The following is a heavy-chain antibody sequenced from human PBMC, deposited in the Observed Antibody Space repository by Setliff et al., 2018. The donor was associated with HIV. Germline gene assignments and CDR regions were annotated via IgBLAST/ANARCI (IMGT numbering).Heavy chain of an antibody. CDR3: ARVVPAKNYYDSSPYFDY. CDR2: IYYSGST. CDR1: GGSISSYY. D-gene: IGHD3-22*01. V-gene: IGHV4-59*01. Sequence: SETLSLTCTVSGGSISSYYWSWIRQPPGKGLEWIGYIYYSGSTNYNPSLKSRVTISVDTSKNQFSLKLSSVTAADTAVYYCARVVPAKNYYDSSPYFDYWGQGTQVTVSS. J-gene: IGHJ4*02.